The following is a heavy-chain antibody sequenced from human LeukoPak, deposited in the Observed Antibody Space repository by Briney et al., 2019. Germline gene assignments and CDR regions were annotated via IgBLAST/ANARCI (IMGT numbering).Heavy chain of an antibody. CDR3: ARDLGLGVDH. D-gene: IGHD3-16*01. Sequence: GPGGSLRLSCAASGFIFDDYGMNWVRQAPGKGLEWVSGINWNGGSTRYANSVRGRFTISRDNAKNSLYLQMNSLRAEDTAFYYCARDLGLGVDHWDQGTLVTVSS. CDR2: INWNGGST. CDR1: GFIFDDYG. J-gene: IGHJ4*02. V-gene: IGHV3-20*04.